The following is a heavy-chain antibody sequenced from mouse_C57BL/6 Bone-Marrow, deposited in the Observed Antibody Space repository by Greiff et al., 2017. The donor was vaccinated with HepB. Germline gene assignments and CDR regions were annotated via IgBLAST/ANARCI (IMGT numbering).Heavy chain of an antibody. CDR1: GFTFSSYA. Sequence: EVMLVESGGGLVKPGGSLKLSCAASGFTFSSYAMSWVRQTPEKRLEWVATISDGGSYTYYPDNVKGRFTISRDNAKNNLYLQMSHLKSEDTAMYYCARDMRTSRDYWGQGTTLTVSS. CDR2: ISDGGSYT. CDR3: ARDMRTSRDY. V-gene: IGHV5-4*01. D-gene: IGHD3-3*01. J-gene: IGHJ2*01.